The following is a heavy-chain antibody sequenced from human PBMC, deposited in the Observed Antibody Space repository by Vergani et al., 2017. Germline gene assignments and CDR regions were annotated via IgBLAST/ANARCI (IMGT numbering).Heavy chain of an antibody. CDR2: IYTSGST. V-gene: IGHV4-4*07. CDR1: GGSISSYY. Sequence: QVQLQESGPGLVKPSETLSLTCTVSGGSISSYYWSWIRQPAGKGLEWIGRIYTSGSTNYNPSLKSRVTMSVDTSKNQFSLKLSSVTAADMAVYYCARVKRPGIAVAGTSYYYYYMDVWGKGTTVTVSS. CDR3: ARVKRPGIAVAGTSYYYYYMDV. J-gene: IGHJ6*03. D-gene: IGHD6-19*01.